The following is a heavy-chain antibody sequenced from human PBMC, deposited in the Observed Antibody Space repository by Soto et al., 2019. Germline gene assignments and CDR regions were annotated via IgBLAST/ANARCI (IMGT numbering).Heavy chain of an antibody. V-gene: IGHV1-69*13. J-gene: IGHJ5*02. CDR2: IIPIFGTA. CDR3: ARSYCTNGVYCMMNWFDP. Sequence: GASVKVSCKASGGTFSSYAISWVRQAPGQGLEWMGGIIPIFGTANYAQKFQGRVTITADESTSTAYMELSSLRSEDTAVYYCARSYCTNGVYCMMNWFDPWGQGTLVTVSS. CDR1: GGTFSSYA. D-gene: IGHD2-8*01.